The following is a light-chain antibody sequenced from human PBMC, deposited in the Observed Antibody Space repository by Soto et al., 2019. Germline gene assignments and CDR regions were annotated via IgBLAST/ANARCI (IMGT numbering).Light chain of an antibody. V-gene: IGKV1-5*01. CDR3: QQYNSYSPAT. Sequence: DIQMTQSPSTLSASVGDRVTITCRASQSISSWLAWYQQKPGKAPKLLIYDASSLESGVPSRFSGSGSGTEFTLTISSLQPDDFATYYCQQYNSYSPATFGQGTKGEIK. CDR1: QSISSW. J-gene: IGKJ1*01. CDR2: DAS.